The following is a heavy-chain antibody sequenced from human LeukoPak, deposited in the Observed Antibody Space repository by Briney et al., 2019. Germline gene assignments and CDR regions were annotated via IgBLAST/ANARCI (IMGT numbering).Heavy chain of an antibody. V-gene: IGHV3-64*02. J-gene: IGHJ4*02. CDR3: ATRHEYSYPY. CDR1: GFSFSSYA. Sequence: QSGGSLRLSCAASGFSFSSYAMTWVRQAPGKGLEYVSAIGGNGDTSYYADSVKGRFTISRDNSKNTVYLQMGSLRTEDMAVYYCATRHEYSYPYWGQGTLVTVSS. CDR2: IGGNGDTS. D-gene: IGHD5-18*01.